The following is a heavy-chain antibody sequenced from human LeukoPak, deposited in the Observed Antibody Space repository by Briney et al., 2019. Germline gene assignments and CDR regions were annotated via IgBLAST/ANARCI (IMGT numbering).Heavy chain of an antibody. D-gene: IGHD1-7*01. V-gene: IGHV3-21*01. CDR3: ARGRYNWNYIFDFDY. CDR1: GFTFSSYS. J-gene: IGHJ4*02. CDR2: ISSSSSYI. Sequence: GGSLRLSCAASGFTFSSYSVNWVRQAPGKGLEWVSSISSSSSYIYYADSVKGRFTISRDNAKNSLYLQMNSLRAEDTAVYYCARGRYNWNYIFDFDYWGQGTLVTVSS.